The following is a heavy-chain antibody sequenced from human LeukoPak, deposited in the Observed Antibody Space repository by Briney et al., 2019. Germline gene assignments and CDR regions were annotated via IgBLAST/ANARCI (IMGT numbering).Heavy chain of an antibody. CDR3: AEVPTRVIGAFDI. D-gene: IGHD3-16*02. CDR1: GFTFSSHA. V-gene: IGHV3-64*01. Sequence: PGGSLRLSCAASGFTFSSHAMRWVRQAPGKGLEYVSTISSNGGSTYYANSVKGRFTISRDNSKNTLYLQMNSLRVEDTAVYYCAEVPTRVIGAFDIWGQGTMVTVSS. CDR2: ISSNGGST. J-gene: IGHJ3*02.